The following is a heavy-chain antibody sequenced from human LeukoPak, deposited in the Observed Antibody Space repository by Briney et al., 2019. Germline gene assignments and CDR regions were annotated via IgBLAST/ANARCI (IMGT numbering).Heavy chain of an antibody. D-gene: IGHD1/OR15-1a*01. CDR3: SRLITGTDYYYYYMDV. V-gene: IGHV4-4*07. Sequence: SETLSPICTVSHGSISSYFWSWIRQPAGKGLEWIGRIFTSGSTNYNPSLKSRVTISVDKSKNQLSLKLTSVTAADSAVYYCSRLITGTDYYYYYMDVWGKGTTVTVSS. J-gene: IGHJ6*03. CDR1: HGSISSYF. CDR2: IFTSGST.